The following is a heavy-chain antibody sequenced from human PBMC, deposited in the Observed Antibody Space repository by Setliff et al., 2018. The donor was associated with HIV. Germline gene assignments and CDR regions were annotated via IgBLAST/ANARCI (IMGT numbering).Heavy chain of an antibody. Sequence: KTSETLSLTCSVSGGSLTSKNYYWGWIRQTPEKGLEWIGDFYYNGNTFYNPSLESRVMISVDTSKNQFSLKLTSVTAADTAVYFCARSSRSSPFWFDYWGLGTLVTVSS. V-gene: IGHV4-39*01. J-gene: IGHJ4*01. CDR2: FYYNGNT. CDR1: GGSLTSKNYY. CDR3: ARSSRSSPFWFDY. D-gene: IGHD6-6*01.